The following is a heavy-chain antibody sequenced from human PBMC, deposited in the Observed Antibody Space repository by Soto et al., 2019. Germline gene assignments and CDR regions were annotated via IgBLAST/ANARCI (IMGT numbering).Heavy chain of an antibody. V-gene: IGHV3-30-3*01. CDR3: ASLYGMDV. Sequence: QVQLVESGGGVVQPGRSLRLSCAASGFTFSSYAMHWVRQAPGKGLEWVAVISYDGSNKYYADSVKGRFTISRDNSKNTLYLQMNSLRAEDTAVYYCASLYGMDVWGQGTTVTVPS. CDR2: ISYDGSNK. J-gene: IGHJ6*02. CDR1: GFTFSSYA.